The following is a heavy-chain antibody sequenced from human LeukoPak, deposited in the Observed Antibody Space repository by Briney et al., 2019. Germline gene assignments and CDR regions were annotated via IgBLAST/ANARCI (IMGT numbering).Heavy chain of an antibody. CDR1: GGSISSHY. D-gene: IGHD6-19*01. Sequence: NPSETLSLTCTVSGGSISSHYWSWIRQPPGKGLEWIGYIYYTGSTNYNPSLKSRVTISVDKSRNQFSLKMTSVNDADTAVYYCARGSGAVANSYWGQGTLVTVSS. CDR3: ARGSGAVANSY. V-gene: IGHV4-59*11. CDR2: IYYTGST. J-gene: IGHJ4*02.